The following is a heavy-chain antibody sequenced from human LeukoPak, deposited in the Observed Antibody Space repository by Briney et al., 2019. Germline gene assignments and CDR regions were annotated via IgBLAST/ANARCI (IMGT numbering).Heavy chain of an antibody. Sequence: PSETLSLTCAVSGGSISSSNWWSWVRQPPGKGLEWIGEIYHSGSTNYNPSLKSRVTISVDKSKNQFSLKLSSVTAADTAVYYCARAHQHYYDSSGYQWGQGTLVTVSS. D-gene: IGHD3-22*01. CDR2: IYHSGST. CDR3: ARAHQHYYDSSGYQ. CDR1: GGSISSSNW. J-gene: IGHJ4*02. V-gene: IGHV4-4*02.